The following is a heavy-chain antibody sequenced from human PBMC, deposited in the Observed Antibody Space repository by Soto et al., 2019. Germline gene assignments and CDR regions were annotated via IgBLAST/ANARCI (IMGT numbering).Heavy chain of an antibody. J-gene: IGHJ5*02. CDR1: GGSISSSSYH. V-gene: IGHV4-39*01. D-gene: IGHD3-10*01. CDR3: ARGGPDRYYGSGSYSWFDP. Sequence: PSETLSLTCTVSGGSISSSSYHWGWIRQPPGKGLEWIGSIYYSGSTYYNPSLKSRVTISVDTSKNQFSLKLSSVTAADTAVYYCARGGPDRYYGSGSYSWFDPWGQGTLVTVSS. CDR2: IYYSGST.